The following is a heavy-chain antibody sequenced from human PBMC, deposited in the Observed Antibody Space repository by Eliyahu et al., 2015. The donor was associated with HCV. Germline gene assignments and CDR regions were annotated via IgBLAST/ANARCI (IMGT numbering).Heavy chain of an antibody. D-gene: IGHD6-13*01. V-gene: IGHV4-39*01. CDR1: GDSIRSNTYY. CDR2: VYNSGTS. Sequence: QLQLQESGPGLVKPSETLSLTCNVSGDSIRSNTYYWVWIRQPPGKGLEWIGNVYNSGTSYDNPSLKSRVTISVDTSTNQVSLKLRSVTAADTGVYYCARRPSSAAGDWFDPWGQGTLVTVSS. J-gene: IGHJ5*02. CDR3: ARRPSSAAGDWFDP.